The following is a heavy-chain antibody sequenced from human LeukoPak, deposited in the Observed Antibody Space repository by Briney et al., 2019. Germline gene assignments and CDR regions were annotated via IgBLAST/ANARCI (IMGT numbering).Heavy chain of an antibody. V-gene: IGHV3-64D*09. Sequence: GGSLRLSCSASGFTFSSYAMHWVRQAPGKGLKYVSAINDNGRTTYYADPGKGRFTISRDNSKNTLYLQISSLRGEDTAVYYCVSYDYGDYGDDYWGQGTLVTVSS. CDR1: GFTFSSYA. CDR3: VSYDYGDYGDDY. J-gene: IGHJ4*02. CDR2: INDNGRTT. D-gene: IGHD4-17*01.